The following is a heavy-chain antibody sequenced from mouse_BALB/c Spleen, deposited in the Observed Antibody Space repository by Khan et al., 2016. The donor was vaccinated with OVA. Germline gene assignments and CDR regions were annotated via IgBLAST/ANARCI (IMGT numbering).Heavy chain of an antibody. Sequence: VQLQQSGPGLVKPSQSLSLTCTVTGYSITSGYGWNWIRQFPGNKLEWMGYTSYSGSTNYNPSLKSRISITRDTSKNQFFLQLNSVTTEDTATYYCARTARIEYWGQGTTLTVSS. CDR2: TSYSGST. V-gene: IGHV3-2*02. CDR1: GYSITSGYG. J-gene: IGHJ2*01. CDR3: ARTARIEY. D-gene: IGHD1-2*01.